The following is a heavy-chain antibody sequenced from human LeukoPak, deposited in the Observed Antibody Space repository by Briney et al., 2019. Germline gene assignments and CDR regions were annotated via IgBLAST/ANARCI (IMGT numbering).Heavy chain of an antibody. CDR1: GFTFGDYG. J-gene: IGHJ4*02. CDR3: VRNNNNDY. V-gene: IGHV3-30*02. CDR2: IRYDGSKR. Sequence: PGGSLRLSCEASGFTFGDYGMHWVRQAPGKGLEWVAYIRYDGSKRNHADSVKGRFAISRDNSKKTLYLQMNSLKIEDTAVYYCVRNNNNDYWGQGTLVTVSS. D-gene: IGHD2/OR15-2a*01.